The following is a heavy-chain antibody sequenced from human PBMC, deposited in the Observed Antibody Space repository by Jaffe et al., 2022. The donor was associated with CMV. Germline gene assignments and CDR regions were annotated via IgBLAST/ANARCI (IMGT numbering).Heavy chain of an antibody. D-gene: IGHD3-16*01. CDR3: ARRKKGLNRYYFDY. CDR2: INHSGST. CDR1: GGSFSGYY. J-gene: IGHJ4*02. V-gene: IGHV4-34*01. Sequence: QVQLQQWGAGLLKPSETLSLTCAVYGGSFSGYYWSWIRQPPGKGLEWIGEINHSGSTNYNPSLKSRVTISVDTSKNQFSLKLSSVTAADTAVYYCARRKKGLNRYYFDYWGQGTLVTVSS.